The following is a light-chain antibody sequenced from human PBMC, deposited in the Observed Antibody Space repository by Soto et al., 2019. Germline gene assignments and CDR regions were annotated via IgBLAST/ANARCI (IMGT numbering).Light chain of an antibody. CDR1: QSVNNN. CDR3: QQYNKWPLT. Sequence: EIVMTQSPVTLSVSPGERATLSCTASQSVNNNVAWYQQKPGHTPRLLLYSASIGATGTPARFIGSGSGSDFTLTISSLQSEDFAVDYCQQYNKWPLTFGPRTKVDIK. V-gene: IGKV3-15*01. J-gene: IGKJ3*01. CDR2: SAS.